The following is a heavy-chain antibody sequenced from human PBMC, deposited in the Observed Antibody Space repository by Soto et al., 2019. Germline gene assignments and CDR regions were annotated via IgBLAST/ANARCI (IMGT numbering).Heavy chain of an antibody. CDR3: ARDGAGMGATSDY. D-gene: IGHD1-26*01. Sequence: QVQLVQSGAEVKKPGSSVKVSCKASGGTFSSYTLNWVRQAPGPGLEWMGGIIPMFGTTDYAEKFQGRVTITADESTSTAYMELTGLRSEDTAFYYCARDGAGMGATSDYLGQGTLVTVSS. J-gene: IGHJ4*02. CDR2: IIPMFGTT. V-gene: IGHV1-69*12. CDR1: GGTFSSYT.